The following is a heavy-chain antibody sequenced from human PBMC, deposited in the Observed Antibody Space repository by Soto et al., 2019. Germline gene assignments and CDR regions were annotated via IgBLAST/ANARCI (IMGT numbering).Heavy chain of an antibody. CDR2: IYYSGST. V-gene: IGHV4-30-4*01. CDR3: ARLRITVTTSPGAFDI. D-gene: IGHD4-17*01. Sequence: PSETLSLTCTVSGGSISGGDYFWGWIRQPPGKGLEWIGYIYYSGSTYYNPSLKSRVTISVDTSKNQFSLKLSSVTAADTAVYYCARLRITVTTSPGAFDIWGQGTMVTVSS. CDR1: GGSISGGDYF. J-gene: IGHJ3*02.